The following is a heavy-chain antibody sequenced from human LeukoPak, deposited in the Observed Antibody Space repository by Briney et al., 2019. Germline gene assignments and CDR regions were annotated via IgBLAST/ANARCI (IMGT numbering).Heavy chain of an antibody. CDR2: INPNSGGT. CDR1: GSTFTDYY. Sequence: ASVKVSCKASGSTFTDYYMHWVRQAPGQGLEWMGWINPNSGGTNFAQKLQGRVTMTTDTSTSTAYMELRSLRSDDTAVYYCARDLHRVVVRGVPHYRNYMDVWGKGTTVTISS. J-gene: IGHJ6*03. D-gene: IGHD3-10*01. CDR3: ARDLHRVVVRGVPHYRNYMDV. V-gene: IGHV1-2*02.